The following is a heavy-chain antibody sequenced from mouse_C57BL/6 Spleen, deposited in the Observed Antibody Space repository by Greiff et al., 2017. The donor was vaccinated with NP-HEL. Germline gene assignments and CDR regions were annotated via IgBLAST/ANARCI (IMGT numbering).Heavy chain of an antibody. D-gene: IGHD1-1*01. CDR1: GYTFTSYW. CDR2: IYPSDSET. V-gene: IGHV1-61*01. J-gene: IGHJ3*01. CDR3: SRWDYGSRAFAY. Sequence: QVQLQQPGAELVRPGSSVKLSCKASGYTFTSYWMDWVKQRPGQGLEWIGNIYPSDSETHYNQKFKGKATLTVDKSSSTAYMQLSSLTSENSAVYYFSRWDYGSRAFAYWGQGTLVTVSA.